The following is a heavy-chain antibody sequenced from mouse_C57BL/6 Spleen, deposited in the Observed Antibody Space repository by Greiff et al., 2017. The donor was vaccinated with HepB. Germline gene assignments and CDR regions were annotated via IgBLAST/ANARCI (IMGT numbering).Heavy chain of an antibody. Sequence: VRPGASVTLSCKASGYTFTDYEMHWVKQTPVHGLEWIGAIDPETGGTAYNQKFKGKAILTADKSSSTAYMELRSLTSEDSAVYYCTRPYDYEEWFAYWGQGTLVTVSA. J-gene: IGHJ3*01. CDR1: GYTFTDYE. V-gene: IGHV1-15*01. D-gene: IGHD2-4*01. CDR3: TRPYDYEEWFAY. CDR2: IDPETGGT.